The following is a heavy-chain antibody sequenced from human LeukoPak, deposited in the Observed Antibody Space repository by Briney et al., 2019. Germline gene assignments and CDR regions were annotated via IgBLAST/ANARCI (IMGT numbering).Heavy chain of an antibody. Sequence: GGSLRLSCAASGFTFSAYALHWVRQAPGKGLEWVSSISSSSSYIYYADSVKGRFTISRDNAKNSLYLQMNSLRAEDAAVYYCGRVATMIDRYFDYWGQGTLVTVSS. CDR3: GRVATMIDRYFDY. J-gene: IGHJ4*02. V-gene: IGHV3-21*01. D-gene: IGHD3-22*01. CDR1: GFTFSAYA. CDR2: ISSSSSYI.